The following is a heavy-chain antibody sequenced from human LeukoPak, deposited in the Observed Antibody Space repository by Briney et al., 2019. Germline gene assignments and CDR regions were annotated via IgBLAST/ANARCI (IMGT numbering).Heavy chain of an antibody. V-gene: IGHV1-2*02. D-gene: IGHD3-9*01. CDR2: INPNSGGT. CDR3: ARVKTGYYLR. CDR1: GYTFTGYY. Sequence: ASVKVSCKASGYTFTGYYMHWVRQAPGQGLEWMGWINPNSGGTNYAQKFQGRVTTTRDTSISTAYMELSRLRSDDTAVYYCARVKTGYYLRWGQGTLVTVSS. J-gene: IGHJ4*02.